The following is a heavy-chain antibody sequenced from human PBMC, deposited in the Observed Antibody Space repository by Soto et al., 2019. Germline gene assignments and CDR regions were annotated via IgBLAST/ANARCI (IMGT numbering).Heavy chain of an antibody. CDR2: IIPIFGTA. V-gene: IGHV1-69*06. CDR1: GGTFSNYA. CDR3: ARGGGVGATTGWD. Sequence: QVQLVQSGAEVKKPGSSVKVSCKASGGTFSNYAISWVRQAPGQGLEWMGGIIPIFGTANYAQKFQGRVTITADIPRSTAYMELRSLRSGDTAVYFCARGGGVGATTGWDWGQGTLVTVSS. D-gene: IGHD1-26*01. J-gene: IGHJ4*02.